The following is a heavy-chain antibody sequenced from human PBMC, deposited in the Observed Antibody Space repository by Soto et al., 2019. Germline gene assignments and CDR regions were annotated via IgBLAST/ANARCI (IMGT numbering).Heavy chain of an antibody. CDR1: GYTFTSYG. J-gene: IGHJ3*02. D-gene: IGHD4-17*01. Sequence: QVQLVQSGAEVKKPGASVKVSCKASGYTFTSYGISWVRQAPGQGLEWMGWISAYNGNTNYAQKLQGRVTMTTDTSTSTANRELRSRRSDDTAVYYCAREGDYGGNADAFDIWGQGTMVTVSS. V-gene: IGHV1-18*01. CDR2: ISAYNGNT. CDR3: AREGDYGGNADAFDI.